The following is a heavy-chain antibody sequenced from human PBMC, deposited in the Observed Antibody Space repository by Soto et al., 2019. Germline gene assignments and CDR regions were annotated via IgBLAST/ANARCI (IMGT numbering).Heavy chain of an antibody. V-gene: IGHV1-58*02. CDR2: IDAGSGNT. Sequence: AALLKVSCKAAGYTFTRYAMHWVRKARGQRLEWMAWIDAGSGNTNYAQKFQERVTITRDMSTSTAYMELSSLRSEDTAVYYCVSPDYGDCWDFDLWGHGTLGTVSS. CDR1: GYTFTRYA. D-gene: IGHD4-17*01. J-gene: IGHJ2*01. CDR3: VSPDYGDCWDFDL.